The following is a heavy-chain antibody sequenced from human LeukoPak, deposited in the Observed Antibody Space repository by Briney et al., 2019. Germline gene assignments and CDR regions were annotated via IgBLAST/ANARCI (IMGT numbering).Heavy chain of an antibody. J-gene: IGHJ5*02. CDR1: RFTFSDYA. V-gene: IGHV3-48*04. Sequence: GGSLRLSCAASRFTFSDYAMNWVRQSPGKGLEWVSYISSSSGTRYYADAVKGRFTISRDNAKNSLYLQMNSLRAEDTAVYYCARRAVGYYGSGTRTPWFDPWGQGTLVTVSS. D-gene: IGHD3-10*01. CDR2: ISSSSGTR. CDR3: ARRAVGYYGSGTRTPWFDP.